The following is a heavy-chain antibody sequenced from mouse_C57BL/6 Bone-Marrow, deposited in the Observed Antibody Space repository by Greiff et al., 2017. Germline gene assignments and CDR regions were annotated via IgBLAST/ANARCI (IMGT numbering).Heavy chain of an antibody. J-gene: IGHJ3*01. Sequence: QVHVKQPGAELVKPGASVKLSCKASGYTFTSYWMHWVKQRPGQGLEWIGMIHPNSGSTNYNEKFKSKATLTVDKSSSTAYMQLSSLTSEDSAVYYCARKTAQATSWFAYWGQGTLVTVSA. CDR3: ARKTAQATSWFAY. V-gene: IGHV1-64*01. CDR1: GYTFTSYW. D-gene: IGHD3-2*02. CDR2: IHPNSGST.